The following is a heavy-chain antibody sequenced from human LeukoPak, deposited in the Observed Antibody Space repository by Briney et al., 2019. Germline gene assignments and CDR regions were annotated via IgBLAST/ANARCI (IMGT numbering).Heavy chain of an antibody. CDR2: ISGSGGST. J-gene: IGHJ4*02. V-gene: IGHV3-23*01. D-gene: IGHD2-2*01. Sequence: PGGSLRLSCAASGFTFSSYAMSWVRQAPGKGLEWVSAISGSGGSTYYADSVKGRFTISRDNSKNTLYLQMNSLRAEDTAVYYCAKRLGYCSSTSCPLRGYWGQGTLVTVSS. CDR1: GFTFSSYA. CDR3: AKRLGYCSSTSCPLRGY.